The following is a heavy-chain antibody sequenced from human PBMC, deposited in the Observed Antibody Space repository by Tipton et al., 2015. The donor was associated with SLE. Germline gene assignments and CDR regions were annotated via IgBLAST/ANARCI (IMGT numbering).Heavy chain of an antibody. CDR3: ASLSSSDV. Sequence: TLSLTCAVYGGSFSGYYWSWIRQPLGKGLEWIGEINHSGSTNYNPSLKSRVTISVDTSKNQFSLKLSSVTAADTAVYYCASLSSSDVWGQGTTVTVSS. V-gene: IGHV4-34*01. D-gene: IGHD2-15*01. CDR1: GGSFSGYY. CDR2: INHSGST. J-gene: IGHJ6*02.